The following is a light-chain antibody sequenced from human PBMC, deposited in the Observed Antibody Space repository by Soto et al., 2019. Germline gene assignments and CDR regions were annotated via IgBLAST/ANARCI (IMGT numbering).Light chain of an antibody. J-gene: IGKJ4*01. V-gene: IGKV1-33*01. CDR3: QQYLNVLT. CDR2: DAS. CDR1: QDIRNH. Sequence: DVQMTQSPSSLSASVGDRITITCQASQDIRNHLNWYQQKPGKAPKILIYDASNLEAGVPSRFGGSGSGTDFTFTISSLHPEDIATYYCQQYLNVLTFGGGTKVEIK.